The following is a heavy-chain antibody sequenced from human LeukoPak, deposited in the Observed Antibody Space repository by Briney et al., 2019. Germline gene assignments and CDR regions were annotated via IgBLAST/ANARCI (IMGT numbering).Heavy chain of an antibody. D-gene: IGHD2-2*01. J-gene: IGHJ5*02. CDR1: GFTFSSYS. Sequence: GGSLRLSCAASGFTFSSYSMHWVRQAPGKGLEWVSYISSSSSTIYYADSVKGRFTISRDNAKNSLYLQMNSLRAEDTAVYYCAREAIVVVPAAMTHWFDPWGQGTLVTVSS. CDR2: ISSSSSTI. V-gene: IGHV3-48*01. CDR3: AREAIVVVPAAMTHWFDP.